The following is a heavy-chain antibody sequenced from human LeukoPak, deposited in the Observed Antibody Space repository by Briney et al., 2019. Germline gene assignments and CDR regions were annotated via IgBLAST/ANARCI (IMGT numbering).Heavy chain of an antibody. CDR2: ITTKGNNYAT. Sequence: PGGSLKLSCAASGFTFSDSPIHWVRQTSGRGLEWIGRITTKGNNYATVYGASVKGKFTISRDDSRKTACLQMNSLEIEGTAVYYCATPESGDYSDLQQWGQGTLVTVSS. D-gene: IGHD1-26*01. V-gene: IGHV3-73*01. CDR3: ATPESGDYSDLQQ. J-gene: IGHJ1*01. CDR1: GFTFSDSP.